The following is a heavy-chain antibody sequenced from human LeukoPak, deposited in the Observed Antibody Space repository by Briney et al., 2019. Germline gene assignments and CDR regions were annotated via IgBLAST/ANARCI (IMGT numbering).Heavy chain of an antibody. J-gene: IGHJ6*03. Sequence: SETLSLTCTVSGGSISSGDHYWSWIRQPPGKGLEWIGYIYYSGTTSYNPSLKSRITISLDTSKNQFSLRLSSVTAADTAVYYCARGIVVVVPAAMKYYYYYYMDVWGKGTTVTVSS. D-gene: IGHD2-2*01. CDR3: ARGIVVVVPAAMKYYYYYYMDV. CDR2: IYYSGTT. V-gene: IGHV4-30-4*08. CDR1: GGSISSGDHY.